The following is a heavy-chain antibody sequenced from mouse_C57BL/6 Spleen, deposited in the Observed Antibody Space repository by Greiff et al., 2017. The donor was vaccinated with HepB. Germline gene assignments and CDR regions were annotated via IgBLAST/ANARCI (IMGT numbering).Heavy chain of an antibody. V-gene: IGHV14-4*01. CDR3: TIAGYYGSTGYFDY. D-gene: IGHD1-1*01. J-gene: IGHJ2*01. CDR1: GFNIKDDY. Sequence: VQLKESGAELVRPGASVKLSCTASGFNIKDDYMHWVKQRPEQGLEWIGWIDPENGDTEYASKFQGKATITADTSSNTAYLQLSSLTSEDTAVYYCTIAGYYGSTGYFDYWGQGTTLTVSS. CDR2: IDPENGDT.